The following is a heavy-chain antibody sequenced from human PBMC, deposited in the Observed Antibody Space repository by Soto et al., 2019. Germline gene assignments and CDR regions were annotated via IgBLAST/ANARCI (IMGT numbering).Heavy chain of an antibody. CDR2: ISGSGGTT. CDR1: GFTFSSYA. CDR3: AKTANGWFSAFDI. V-gene: IGHV3-23*01. Sequence: EEQLLESGGGLVQPGGSLRLSCAASGFTFSSYAMSWVRQAPGKGLEWVSAISGSGGTTYYADSVKGRFTFSRDNSKNTLYLQMNSLRAEDTAVYYCAKTANGWFSAFDIWGQGTMVTVSS. J-gene: IGHJ3*02. D-gene: IGHD6-19*01.